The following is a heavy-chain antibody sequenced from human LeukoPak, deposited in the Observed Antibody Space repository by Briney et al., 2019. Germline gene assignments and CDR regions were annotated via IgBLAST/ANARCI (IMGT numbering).Heavy chain of an antibody. CDR2: IYYSGST. D-gene: IGHD5-12*01. Sequence: TSETLSLTCTVSGGSISSGGYYWSWIRQHPGKGLEWIGYIYYSGSTYYNPSLKSRVTISVDTSKNQFSLKLSSVTAADTAVYYCARDSSFSGYAFDYWGQGTLVTVSS. CDR1: GGSISSGGYY. CDR3: ARDSSFSGYAFDY. V-gene: IGHV4-31*03. J-gene: IGHJ4*02.